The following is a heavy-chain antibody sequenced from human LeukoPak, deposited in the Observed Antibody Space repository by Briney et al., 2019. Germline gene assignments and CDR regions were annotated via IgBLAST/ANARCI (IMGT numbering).Heavy chain of an antibody. CDR2: INPNSGGT. CDR3: ARGRPSTNRNNINWFDR. Sequence: ASVKVSCKASGYTFTGYYMHWVRQAPGQGLEWMGRINPNSGGTNYAQKFQGRVTMTRDTSISTAYMELSRLRSDDTAVYYCARGRPSTNRNNINWFDRWGQGTLVTVPS. CDR1: GYTFTGYY. J-gene: IGHJ5*02. V-gene: IGHV1-2*06. D-gene: IGHD2/OR15-2a*01.